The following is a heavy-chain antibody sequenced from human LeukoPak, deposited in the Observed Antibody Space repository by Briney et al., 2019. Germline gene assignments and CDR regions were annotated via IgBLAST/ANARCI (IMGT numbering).Heavy chain of an antibody. CDR2: IHYSGRT. CDR3: ARLVGVNRGSEDY. CDR1: GGSISDYY. J-gene: IGHJ4*02. Sequence: SETLSLTCAVSGGSISDYYWSWIRQPPGKGLEYIGYIHYSGRTYYNPSLKSRVTISVDTSNNQFSLSLSSVTAADTDVYYCARLVGVNRGSEDYWGQGTLVTVSS. D-gene: IGHD7-27*01. V-gene: IGHV4-59*01.